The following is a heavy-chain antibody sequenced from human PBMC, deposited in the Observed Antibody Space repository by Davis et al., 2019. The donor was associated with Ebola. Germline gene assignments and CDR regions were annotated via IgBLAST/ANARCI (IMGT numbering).Heavy chain of an antibody. CDR2: ISSSDSTI. V-gene: IGHV3-48*01. D-gene: IGHD5-18*01. Sequence: GGSLRLSCVASGFTFSNAWMAWVRQAPGKGLEWVSYISSSDSTIYYADSVKGRFTTSRDNSKNTQYLEMNRLRAEDTAVYYCARSVDTPVVPYFDSWGQGALVTVSS. CDR1: GFTFSNAW. CDR3: ARSVDTPVVPYFDS. J-gene: IGHJ4*02.